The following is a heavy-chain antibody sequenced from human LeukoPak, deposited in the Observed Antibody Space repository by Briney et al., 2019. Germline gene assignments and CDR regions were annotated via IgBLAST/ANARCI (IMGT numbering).Heavy chain of an antibody. Sequence: QPGGSLRLSCAASGFTFSSYGMHWVRQAPGKGLGWVAFIRYVGSNKYYVDSVKGRFTISRDNSKNTLYLQMNSLRAEDTAVYYCAKGHYYNILTSYYVRRVLHYWGQGTLVTVSS. D-gene: IGHD3-9*01. J-gene: IGHJ4*02. CDR2: IRYVGSNK. V-gene: IGHV3-30*02. CDR1: GFTFSSYG. CDR3: AKGHYYNILTSYYVRRVLHY.